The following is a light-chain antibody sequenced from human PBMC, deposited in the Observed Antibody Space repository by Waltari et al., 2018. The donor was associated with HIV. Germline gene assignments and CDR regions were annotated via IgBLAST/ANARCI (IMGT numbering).Light chain of an antibody. V-gene: IGLV3-21*02. CDR2: DGS. J-gene: IGLJ2*01. CDR3: QVWDSSSDHAI. CDR1: NTGDKN. Sequence: SYVLTQAPSVSVAPGQTARVTCGGNNTGDKNVHWYQQKPGQAPVSVVYDGSDRPSGIPERFSGSNSGNTATLTINRVEAGDEADYYCQVWDSSSDHAIFGGGTKLTVL.